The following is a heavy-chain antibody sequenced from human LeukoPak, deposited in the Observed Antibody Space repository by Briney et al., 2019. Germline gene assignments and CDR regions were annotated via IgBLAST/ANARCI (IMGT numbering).Heavy chain of an antibody. V-gene: IGHV3-30*02. Sequence: PGRSLRLSCAASGFDFSQYGMNWVRQAPGKGLEWVAFIRYDGSKEYYADSVKGRFSISKYNSKNTVYLHINNVGGEDTAVYHCAKGAHWSYVGVDYWGQGTPVIVSS. CDR1: GFDFSQYG. CDR3: AKGAHWSYVGVDY. J-gene: IGHJ4*02. CDR2: IRYDGSKE. D-gene: IGHD1-26*01.